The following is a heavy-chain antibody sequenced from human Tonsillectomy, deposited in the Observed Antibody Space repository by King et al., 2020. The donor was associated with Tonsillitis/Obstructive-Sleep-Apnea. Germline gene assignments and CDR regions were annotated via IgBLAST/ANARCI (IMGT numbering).Heavy chain of an antibody. Sequence: QLQESGPGLVKPSETLSLTCTVSIGSVSCSSYSWGWIRQPPGKGLEWIGSVSYDGTTYCNPSLQSRVTVSVDTYKNQFSLKLNSVTAADTAVYYCARHAHDNNYYYYMDVWGKGTTVTVSS. J-gene: IGHJ6*03. CDR2: VSYDGTT. D-gene: IGHD3-22*01. CDR3: ARHAHDNNYYYYMDV. V-gene: IGHV4-39*01. CDR1: IGSVSCSSYS.